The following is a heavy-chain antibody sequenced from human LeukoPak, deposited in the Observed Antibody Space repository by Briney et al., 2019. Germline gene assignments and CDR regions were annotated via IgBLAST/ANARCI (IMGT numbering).Heavy chain of an antibody. CDR3: ARDRAVAGLFDN. J-gene: IGHJ4*02. D-gene: IGHD6-19*01. V-gene: IGHV3-7*01. CDR1: GFTFSTYW. CDR2: IMEDGGEQ. Sequence: PGGSLRLSCAASGFTFSTYWMTWVRQTPGKGLEWVANIMEDGGEQNYVDSVECRFTISRDNTKNSVFLQMNSLRAEDTAVYYCARDRAVAGLFDNWGQGTLVTVSS.